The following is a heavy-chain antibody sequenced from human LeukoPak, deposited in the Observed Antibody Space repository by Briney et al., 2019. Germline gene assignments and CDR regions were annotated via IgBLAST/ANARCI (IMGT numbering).Heavy chain of an antibody. CDR3: AKGVTMIVVVRGKGYDY. J-gene: IGHJ4*02. V-gene: IGHV3-23*01. CDR2: ICYSGGST. D-gene: IGHD3-22*01. CDR1: GFTFSSYA. Sequence: GGSLRLSCAASGFTFSSYAMSWVRQAPGKGLEWVSAICYSGGSTYYADSVKGRFTISRDNSKNTLYLQMNSLRAEDTAVYYCAKGVTMIVVVRGKGYDYWGQGTLVT.